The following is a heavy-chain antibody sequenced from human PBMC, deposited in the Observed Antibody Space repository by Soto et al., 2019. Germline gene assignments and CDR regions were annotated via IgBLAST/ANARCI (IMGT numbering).Heavy chain of an antibody. D-gene: IGHD3-3*01. CDR3: ARDKRDLRFLEWSYYFDY. CDR1: GFPFSNYA. CDR2: ISYDGSNK. V-gene: IGHV3-30-3*01. J-gene: IGHJ4*02. Sequence: QVQLVESGGGVVQPGRSLRLSCAPSGFPFSNYAMHWVRQAPGKGLEWVALISYDGSNKYYADSVKGRFTISRDSSKNTLYLQMNSLRAEDTAVYYCARDKRDLRFLEWSYYFDYWGQGTLVTVSS.